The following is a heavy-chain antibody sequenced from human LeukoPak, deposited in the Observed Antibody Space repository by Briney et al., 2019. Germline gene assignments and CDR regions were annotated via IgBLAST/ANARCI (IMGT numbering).Heavy chain of an antibody. CDR2: IIPILGIA. V-gene: IGHV1-69*04. CDR3: ARVPHRYGGYDGWDY. D-gene: IGHD5-12*01. J-gene: IGHJ4*02. Sequence: GASVKVSCKASGGTFSSYAISWVRQAPGQGLEWMGRIIPILGIANYAQKFQGRVTITADKSTSTAYMELSSLRSEDTAVYYCARVPHRYGGYDGWDYWGQGTLVTVSS. CDR1: GGTFSSYA.